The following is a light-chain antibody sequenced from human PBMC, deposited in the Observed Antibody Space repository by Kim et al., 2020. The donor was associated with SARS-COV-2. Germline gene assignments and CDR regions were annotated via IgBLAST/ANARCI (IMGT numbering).Light chain of an antibody. CDR1: KLENKN. J-gene: IGLJ2*01. CDR2: QDR. Sequence: SVSPGQTASITCSGDKLENKNVCWYQQKPGQSPVVVIYQDRKRPSGIPERFSGSNAGNTATLTISGTQAMDEADYYCQAWDSSTVVFGGGTQLTVL. CDR3: QAWDSSTVV. V-gene: IGLV3-1*01.